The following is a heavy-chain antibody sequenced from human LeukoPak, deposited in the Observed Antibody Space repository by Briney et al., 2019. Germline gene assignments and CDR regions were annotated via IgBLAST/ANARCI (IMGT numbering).Heavy chain of an antibody. D-gene: IGHD3-10*01. CDR3: AKAVWFGEFDYYFFGLDV. J-gene: IGHJ6*02. V-gene: IGHV3-23*01. CDR2: ISGSGGDT. Sequence: PGGSLRLSCAAFGFTFSSYAMGWVRQAPGKGLEWVSAISGSGGDTYYADSVKGRLTFSRDSSKNTLYLQMNSLRPEDTALYYCAKAVWFGEFDYYFFGLDVWGQGTTVTVSS. CDR1: GFTFSSYA.